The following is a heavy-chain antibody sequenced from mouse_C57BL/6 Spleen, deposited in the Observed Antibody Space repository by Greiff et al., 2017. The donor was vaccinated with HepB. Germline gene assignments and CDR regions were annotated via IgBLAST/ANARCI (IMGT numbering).Heavy chain of an antibody. CDR3: ADGYYSLDY. CDR2: IYPGDGDT. J-gene: IGHJ2*01. Sequence: VQLQQSGPELVKPGASVKISCKASGYAFSSSWMNWVKQRPGKGLEWIGRIYPGDGDTNYNGKFKGKATLTADKSSSTAYMQLSSLTSEDSAVYFCADGYYSLDYWGQGTTLTVSS. CDR1: GYAFSSSW. V-gene: IGHV1-82*01. D-gene: IGHD2-3*01.